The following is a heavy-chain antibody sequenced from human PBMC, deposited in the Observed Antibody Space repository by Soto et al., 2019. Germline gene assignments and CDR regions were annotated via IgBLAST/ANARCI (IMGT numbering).Heavy chain of an antibody. D-gene: IGHD6-25*01. Sequence: SGPTLVNPTQTLTLTCTFSGFSLSTRGVGVGWIRQPPGKALEWLAVIYWDDDKRYSPSLQSRLTITKDTSKNQVVLTMTNMDPVDTAVYYCASEGSAWQFDYWGQGALVTVSS. CDR1: GFSLSTRGVG. J-gene: IGHJ4*02. V-gene: IGHV2-5*02. CDR3: ASEGSAWQFDY. CDR2: IYWDDDK.